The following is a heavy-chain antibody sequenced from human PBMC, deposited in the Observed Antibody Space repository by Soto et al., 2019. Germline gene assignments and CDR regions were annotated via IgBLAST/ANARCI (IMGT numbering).Heavy chain of an antibody. D-gene: IGHD6-13*01. Sequence: EVQLVESGGGLVKPGGSLRLSCAASGFTFSKAWMSWVRQAPGKGPEWVGRVKSKTDGETTGYAAPVRGRFTISRVDSNNLLYLQMTSLKTEDPALYYCTADVRSAAAWGFDPWGQGTLVTVSS. CDR2: VKSKTDGETT. CDR3: TADVRSAAAWGFDP. V-gene: IGHV3-15*01. J-gene: IGHJ5*02. CDR1: GFTFSKAW.